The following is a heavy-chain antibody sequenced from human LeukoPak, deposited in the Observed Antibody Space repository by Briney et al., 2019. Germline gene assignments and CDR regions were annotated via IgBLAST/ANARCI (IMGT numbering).Heavy chain of an antibody. Sequence: GGSLRLSCAAPGFTFSNCAMTWVRQAPGKGLEWVSAISGSSGSPHYADSVKGRFTISRDNSKNTLYLQMNSLRAEDTAVYYCAKDGYSSSWYNYYYYYMDVWGKGTTVTVSS. J-gene: IGHJ6*03. D-gene: IGHD6-13*01. CDR3: AKDGYSSSWYNYYYYYMDV. CDR2: ISGSSGSP. V-gene: IGHV3-23*01. CDR1: GFTFSNCA.